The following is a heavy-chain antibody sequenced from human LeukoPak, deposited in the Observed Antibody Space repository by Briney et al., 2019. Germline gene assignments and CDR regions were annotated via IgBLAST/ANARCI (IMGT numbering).Heavy chain of an antibody. Sequence: PSETLSLTCTVSGGSISSYYWSWIRQPAGKGLEWIGRIYTSGSTNYNPSLKSRVTMSVDTSKNQFSLKLSSVTAADTAVYYCARGLTTTTPGYFELWGRGTLVTVSS. J-gene: IGHJ2*01. D-gene: IGHD4-11*01. V-gene: IGHV4-4*07. CDR1: GGSISSYY. CDR2: IYTSGST. CDR3: ARGLTTTTPGYFEL.